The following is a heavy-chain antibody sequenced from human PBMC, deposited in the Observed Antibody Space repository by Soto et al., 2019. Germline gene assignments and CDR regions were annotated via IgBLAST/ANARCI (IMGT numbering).Heavy chain of an antibody. V-gene: IGHV3-53*01. J-gene: IGHJ4*02. Sequence: EVQVVESGGGLIQPGGSLRLSCEVSGFSVTANYMSWVRQAPGKGLEWVSVIDSVKGRFSISRDISKNTLYLQMNSLRAEDTAVYYCHGYGYWGQGTLVTASS. CDR3: HGYGY. D-gene: IGHD5-12*01. CDR1: GFSVTANY. CDR2: I.